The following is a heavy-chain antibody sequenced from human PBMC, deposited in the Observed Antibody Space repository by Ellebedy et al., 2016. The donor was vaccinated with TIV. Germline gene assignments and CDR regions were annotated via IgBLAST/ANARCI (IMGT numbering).Heavy chain of an antibody. CDR2: IKQDGSAK. D-gene: IGHD1-26*01. J-gene: IGHJ4*02. CDR3: ARRVGFDS. V-gene: IGHV3-7*01. Sequence: ETLSLTCEASGFTFSSYWMSWVRQAPGKGLEWVAGIKQDGSAKYYLDSVTGRFTISRDNAKSSLYLQMNSLRVEDTGVYYCARRVGFDSWGQGTLVTVSS. CDR1: GFTFSSYW.